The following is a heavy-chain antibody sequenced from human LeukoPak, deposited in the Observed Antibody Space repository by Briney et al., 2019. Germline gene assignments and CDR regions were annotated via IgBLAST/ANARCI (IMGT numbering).Heavy chain of an antibody. CDR1: GYTFTSYD. Sequence: RASVKLSCKASGYTFTSYDINWVRQATGQGLEWMACMNPNSGNTGYAQNVQGRVTMTRNTSISTAYMQMSSLRAEDTAVYYCARQVRLGSRAIDYWGQGTLVTVSS. V-gene: IGHV1-8*01. J-gene: IGHJ4*02. D-gene: IGHD6-13*01. CDR3: ARQVRLGSRAIDY. CDR2: MNPNSGNT.